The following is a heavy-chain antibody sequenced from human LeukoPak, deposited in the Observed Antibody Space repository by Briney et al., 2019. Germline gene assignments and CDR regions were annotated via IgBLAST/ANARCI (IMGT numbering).Heavy chain of an antibody. CDR3: ARTVVAYYYYYYMDV. CDR1: GGTFSSYA. V-gene: IGHV1-69*13. D-gene: IGHD4-23*01. Sequence: SVKVSCKASGGTFSSYAISWVRQAPGQGLEWMGGIIPIFGTANYAQKFQGRVTITADESTSTAYMELSSLRSEDTAVYYCARTVVAYYYYYYMDVWGKGTTVTISS. J-gene: IGHJ6*03. CDR2: IIPIFGTA.